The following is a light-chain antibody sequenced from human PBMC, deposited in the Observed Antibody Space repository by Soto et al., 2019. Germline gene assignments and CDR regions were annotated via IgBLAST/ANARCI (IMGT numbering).Light chain of an antibody. Sequence: DIPMTQSLTSMSASIGDSVSIXXRASQSIITYLTWYLQKPGKAPKLXIYAASTLQSGVPSRFSGSGSGTDFTLTISSLQPEDFATYYCQQSYSTPITFGQGTRLEIK. J-gene: IGKJ5*01. V-gene: IGKV1-39*01. CDR3: QQSYSTPIT. CDR2: AAS. CDR1: QSIITY.